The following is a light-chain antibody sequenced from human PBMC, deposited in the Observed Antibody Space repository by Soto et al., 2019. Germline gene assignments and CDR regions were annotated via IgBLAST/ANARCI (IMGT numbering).Light chain of an antibody. CDR2: AAS. CDR1: QSISTY. V-gene: IGKV1-39*01. J-gene: IGKJ1*01. CDR3: QQSSNTPWT. Sequence: IQMTQSPSSLSASVGDRVTITCRTSQSISTYLHWYQQKPGEAPKLLIYAASSLQIGVPSRFSGSGSGTDFTLTISSLQPDDSAIYYCQQSSNTPWTFGQGTKVEIK.